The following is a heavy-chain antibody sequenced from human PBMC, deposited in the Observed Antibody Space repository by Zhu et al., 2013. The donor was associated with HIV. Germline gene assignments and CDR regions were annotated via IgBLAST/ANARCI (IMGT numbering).Heavy chain of an antibody. CDR1: GGSFSNYA. V-gene: IGHV1-69*06. CDR3: ARWPSPRYYGSGTSMDV. CDR2: IIPIFFTT. Sequence: QVRLVQSGTEVKKPGSSVKVSCKTSGGSFSNYAFSWVRQAPGHGLEWMGGIIPIFFTTKYAQEFQGRVSITADKSRSTVYMELSSLRSEDTALYYCARWPSPRYYGSGTSMDVWGQGTTVIVSS. J-gene: IGHJ6*02. D-gene: IGHD3-10*01.